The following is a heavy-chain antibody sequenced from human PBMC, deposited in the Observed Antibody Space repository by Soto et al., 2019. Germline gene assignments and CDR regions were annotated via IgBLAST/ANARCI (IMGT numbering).Heavy chain of an antibody. V-gene: IGHV1-18*01. CDR1: GCPFTRYG. CDR3: AREDKWVGESPGDVFDI. D-gene: IGHD3-16*01. Sequence: GXAVTVSHMASGCPFTRYGSILVRQSPGQGLEWMGWVSGYNGQASYAVKFQGRVTMSTDTSKSTAYMELRSLRSDDTAVYYCAREDKWVGESPGDVFDIWGQGTKVTVSS. J-gene: IGHJ3*02. CDR2: VSGYNGQA.